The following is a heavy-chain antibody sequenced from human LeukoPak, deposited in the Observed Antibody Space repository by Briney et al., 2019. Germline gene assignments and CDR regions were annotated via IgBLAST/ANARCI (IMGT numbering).Heavy chain of an antibody. Sequence: GGSLRLSCAASGFTLSRSTMSWLRQAPGKGLEWVSAHNSGGGSTSAESVKGRFAISRDNSKNTLYLQMNSLRAEDTALYYCARGSDTAGSYRPFDYWGQGTLVTVSS. V-gene: IGHV3-23*01. J-gene: IGHJ4*02. CDR2: HNSGGGST. D-gene: IGHD3-10*01. CDR3: ARGSDTAGSYRPFDY. CDR1: GFTLSRST.